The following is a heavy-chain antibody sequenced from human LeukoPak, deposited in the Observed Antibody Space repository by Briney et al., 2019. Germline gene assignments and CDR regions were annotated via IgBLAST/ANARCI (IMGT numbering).Heavy chain of an antibody. Sequence: GGSLRLSCAASGFTFSSYAMSWVRQAPGKGLEWVSAISGSGGSTYYADSVKGRFTVSRDISKNTLYLQMNSLRAEDTALYYCAKGITAADTGLDYWGQATLVTVSS. CDR2: ISGSGGST. CDR1: GFTFSSYA. D-gene: IGHD6-13*01. J-gene: IGHJ4*02. CDR3: AKGITAADTGLDY. V-gene: IGHV3-23*01.